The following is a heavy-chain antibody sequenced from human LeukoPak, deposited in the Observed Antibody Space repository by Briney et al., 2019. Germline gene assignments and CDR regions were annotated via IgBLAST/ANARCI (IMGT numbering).Heavy chain of an antibody. V-gene: IGHV4-59*01. D-gene: IGHD5-12*01. CDR2: IYYSGST. Sequence: ASETLSLTCAVYGGSFSGYYWSWIRQPPGKGLEWIGYIYYSGSTNYNPSLKSRVTISVDTSKNQFSLKLSSVTAADTAVYYCARDRGYDNQLDYWGQGTLVTVSS. CDR3: ARDRGYDNQLDY. CDR1: GGSFSGYY. J-gene: IGHJ4*02.